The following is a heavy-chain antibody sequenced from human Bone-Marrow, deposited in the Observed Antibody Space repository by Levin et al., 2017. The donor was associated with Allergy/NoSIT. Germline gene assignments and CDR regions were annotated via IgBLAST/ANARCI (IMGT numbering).Heavy chain of an antibody. CDR3: ARETLCTNGVCYGLDY. V-gene: IGHV3-7*01. J-gene: IGHJ4*02. CDR1: GFTFSSYW. Sequence: GESLKISCAASGFTFSSYWMSWVRQAPGKGLEWVANINQDGSQRYYADSVKGRLTISRNNAKNSVDLQMNSLRAEDTAVYYCARETLCTNGVCYGLDYWGQGALVTVSS. D-gene: IGHD2-8*01. CDR2: INQDGSQR.